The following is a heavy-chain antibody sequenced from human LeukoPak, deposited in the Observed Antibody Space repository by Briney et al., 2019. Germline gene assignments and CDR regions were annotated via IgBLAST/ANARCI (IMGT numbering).Heavy chain of an antibody. CDR2: INHSGST. Sequence: SETLSLTCAVYGGSFSGYYWSWIRQPPGKGLEWSGEINHSGSTNYNPSLKSRVTISVDTSKNQFSLRLSSVTAADPAVYYCARGASSGWWGYYYSYMDVWGKGTTVTISS. V-gene: IGHV4-34*01. J-gene: IGHJ6*03. CDR3: ARGASSGWWGYYYSYMDV. CDR1: GGSFSGYY. D-gene: IGHD6-19*01.